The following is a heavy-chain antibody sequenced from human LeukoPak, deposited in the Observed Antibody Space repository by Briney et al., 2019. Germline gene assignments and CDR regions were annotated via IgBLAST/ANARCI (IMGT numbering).Heavy chain of an antibody. Sequence: ASVKVSCKASGYTFTSYGISWVRQAPGQGLEWMGWISAYNGNTNYAQKLQGRVTMTTDTSTSTAYMELRSLRSDNTAVYYCARRELWLSPSAFDIWGQGTMVTVSS. D-gene: IGHD5-18*01. J-gene: IGHJ3*02. CDR1: GYTFTSYG. CDR2: ISAYNGNT. V-gene: IGHV1-18*01. CDR3: ARRELWLSPSAFDI.